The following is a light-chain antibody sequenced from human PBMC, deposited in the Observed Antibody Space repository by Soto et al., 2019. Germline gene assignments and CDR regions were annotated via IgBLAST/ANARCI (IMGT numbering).Light chain of an antibody. J-gene: IGLJ3*02. CDR1: NSNIGADYG. CDR3: QSYDSNLVGLV. V-gene: IGLV1-40*01. CDR2: GNN. Sequence: QSVLTQPRSVSGSPGHSVTISCTGTNSNIGADYGVQWYQQFPGTAPKLLIYGNNNQPSGVSDRFSGSKSATSASLAITGLQPGDEADYYCQSYDSNLVGLVFGAGTKVTVL.